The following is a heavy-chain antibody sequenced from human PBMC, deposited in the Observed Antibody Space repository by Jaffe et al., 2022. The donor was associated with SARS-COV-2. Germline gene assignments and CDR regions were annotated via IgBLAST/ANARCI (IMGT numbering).Heavy chain of an antibody. CDR1: GFTFSGHW. V-gene: IGHV3-7*01. J-gene: IGHJ4*02. CDR2: IRPDGDTQ. D-gene: IGHD2-21*02. CDR3: AREGHTARRGAWKAYDF. Sequence: DVQLVESGGGLVQPGGSLRLSCAASGFTFSGHWMIWVRQAPGKGLEWVANIRPDGDTQYYVDSVKGRFIVSRDNAKNSLYLQMNDLREEDTALYSCAREGHTARRGAWKAYDFWGQGTLVTVSS.